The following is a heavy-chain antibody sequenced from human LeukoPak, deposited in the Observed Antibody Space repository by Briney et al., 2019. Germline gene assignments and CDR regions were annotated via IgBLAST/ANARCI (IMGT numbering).Heavy chain of an antibody. D-gene: IGHD6-6*01. CDR3: ARRWAARSRFDP. CDR2: IIPIFGTA. Sequence: ASVKVSCKASGGTFSSYAISWVRQAPGQGLEWMGGIIPIFGTANYAQKFQGRVTITTDESTSAAYMELSSLRSEDTAVYYCARRWAARSRFDPWGQGTLVTVSS. CDR1: GGTFSSYA. J-gene: IGHJ5*02. V-gene: IGHV1-69*05.